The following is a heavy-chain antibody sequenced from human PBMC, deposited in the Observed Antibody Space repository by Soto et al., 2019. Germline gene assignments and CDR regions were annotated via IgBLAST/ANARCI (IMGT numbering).Heavy chain of an antibody. CDR3: TRVGGYYGDYPNFDY. J-gene: IGHJ4*02. D-gene: IGHD4-17*01. Sequence: LSLTCTVSGGSINGYYWSLIRQPPGKGLQWIGNIYYSGSTNYNPSLKSRVTISVVSSKNQVSLKLSSVTAADTAVYYCTRVGGYYGDYPNFDYWGQGTLVTVSS. V-gene: IGHV4-59*01. CDR2: IYYSGST. CDR1: GGSINGYY.